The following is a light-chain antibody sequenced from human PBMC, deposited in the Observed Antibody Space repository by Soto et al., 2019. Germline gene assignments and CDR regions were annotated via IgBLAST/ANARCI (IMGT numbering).Light chain of an antibody. CDR1: QSISSY. V-gene: IGKV1-39*01. CDR2: AAS. Sequence: DIQMTQSPSSLSASVGDRVTITCRASQSISSYLNWYQQKQGKAPKLLIYAASSLQSGVPSRFSGSGSGTDFTLPLSSLQPEDFETYYCQQSYSNLLTFGGGTKVDIK. J-gene: IGKJ4*01. CDR3: QQSYSNLLT.